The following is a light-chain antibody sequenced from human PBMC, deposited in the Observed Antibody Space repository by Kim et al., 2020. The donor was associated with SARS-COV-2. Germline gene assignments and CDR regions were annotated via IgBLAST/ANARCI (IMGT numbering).Light chain of an antibody. Sequence: TVLTQSPGTLSSSPGERATLSRRASQFVSRNYLAWYQEKPGQAPRLLIYGASTRATGIPDRFSGSGSGTDFTLTISRLEPEDFAVYYCQKYGSSPVFGQGTRLEIK. CDR1: QFVSRNY. J-gene: IGKJ5*01. CDR2: GAS. V-gene: IGKV3-20*01. CDR3: QKYGSSPV.